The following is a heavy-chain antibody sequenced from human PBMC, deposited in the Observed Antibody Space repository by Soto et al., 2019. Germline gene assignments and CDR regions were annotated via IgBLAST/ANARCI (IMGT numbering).Heavy chain of an antibody. CDR3: ARQHKENLGGQFDY. CDR1: GGSISSSSYY. Sequence: QLQLQESGPGLVKPSETLSLTCTVSGGSISSSSYYWGWIRQPPGKGLEWIGSIYYSGSTYYNPSLKSRVTISVDTSKNQFSLKLSSVTAADTAVYYCARQHKENLGGQFDYWGQGTLVTVSS. CDR2: IYYSGST. J-gene: IGHJ4*02. V-gene: IGHV4-39*01. D-gene: IGHD2-21*01.